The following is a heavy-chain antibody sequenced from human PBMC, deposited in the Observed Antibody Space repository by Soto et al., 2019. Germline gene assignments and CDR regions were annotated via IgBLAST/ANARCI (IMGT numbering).Heavy chain of an antibody. Sequence: SETLSLTCTVSGGSISSSSYYWGWIRQPPGEGLEWIGSIYYSGSTYYNPSLKSRVTISVDTSKNQFSLKLSSVTAADTAVYYCASPPYYYDSSGSSDPYYFDYWGQGTLVTVSS. CDR2: IYYSGST. CDR3: ASPPYYYDSSGSSDPYYFDY. D-gene: IGHD3-22*01. J-gene: IGHJ4*02. V-gene: IGHV4-39*01. CDR1: GGSISSSSYY.